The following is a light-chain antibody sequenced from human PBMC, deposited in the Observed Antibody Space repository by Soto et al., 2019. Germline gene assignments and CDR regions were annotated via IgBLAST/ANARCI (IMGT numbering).Light chain of an antibody. CDR1: QFLSSY. CDR3: HQSNK. Sequence: EPVLTQSPATLSLSPGERATLSCRASQFLSSYLAWDQQKPGQPPRLLIYDTSNRAAGVPARFSGSRSGTDFTLTIRSLEPEDVAVYFCHQSNKFGQGTRLEIK. V-gene: IGKV3-11*01. J-gene: IGKJ5*01. CDR2: DTS.